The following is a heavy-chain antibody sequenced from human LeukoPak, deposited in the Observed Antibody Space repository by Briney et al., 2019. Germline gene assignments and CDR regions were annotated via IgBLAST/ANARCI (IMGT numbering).Heavy chain of an antibody. CDR3: AREVLRFLDH. J-gene: IGHJ5*02. D-gene: IGHD3-3*01. CDR2: ISYDGSNK. CDR1: GFTFSSYA. V-gene: IGHV3-30*04. Sequence: TGGSLRLSCAASGFTFSSYAMHWVRQAPGKGLEWVAVISYDGSNKYYADSVKGRFTISRDNSKNTLYLQMNSLRAEDTAVYYCAREVLRFLDHWGQGTLVTVSS.